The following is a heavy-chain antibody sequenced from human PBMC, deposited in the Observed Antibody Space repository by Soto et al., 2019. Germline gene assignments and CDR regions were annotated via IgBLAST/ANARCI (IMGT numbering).Heavy chain of an antibody. V-gene: IGHV1-69*06. CDR1: GYIFTDYH. CDR3: ASNWNYDYYYGMDV. CDR2: IIPIFGTA. Sequence: SVKVSCKASGYIFTDYHIHWVRQAPGQGLEWMGGIIPIFGTANYAQKFKGRVTITADKSTSTAYMELSSLRSEDTAVYYCASNWNYDYYYGMDVWGQGTTVTVYS. D-gene: IGHD1-20*01. J-gene: IGHJ6*02.